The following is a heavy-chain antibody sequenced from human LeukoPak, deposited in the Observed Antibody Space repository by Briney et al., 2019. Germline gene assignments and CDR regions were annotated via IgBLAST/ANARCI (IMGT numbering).Heavy chain of an antibody. V-gene: IGHV1-46*01. J-gene: IGHJ4*02. D-gene: IGHD2-2*01. CDR1: GYTXTSYY. CDR2: INPSGGST. Sequence: ASVKVSCKASGYTXTSYYMHWVRQAPGQGLEWMGIINPSGGSTSYAQKFQGRVTMTRDTSTSTVYMELSSLRSEDTAVYYCATGYCSSTSCSDSDYWGQGTLVTVSS. CDR3: ATGYCSSTSCSDSDY.